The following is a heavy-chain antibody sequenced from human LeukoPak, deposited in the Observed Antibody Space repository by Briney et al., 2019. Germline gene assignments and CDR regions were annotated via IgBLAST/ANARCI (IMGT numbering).Heavy chain of an antibody. Sequence: GASVTVSCKASGGTFSSYAISWVRQAPGQGLEWMGGIIPIFGTANYAQKFQGRVTITTDESTSTAYMELSSLRSEDTAVYYCARSVVEMATMWYFDLWGRGTLVTVSS. CDR3: ARSVVEMATMWYFDL. CDR1: GGTFSSYA. V-gene: IGHV1-69*05. J-gene: IGHJ2*01. D-gene: IGHD5-24*01. CDR2: IIPIFGTA.